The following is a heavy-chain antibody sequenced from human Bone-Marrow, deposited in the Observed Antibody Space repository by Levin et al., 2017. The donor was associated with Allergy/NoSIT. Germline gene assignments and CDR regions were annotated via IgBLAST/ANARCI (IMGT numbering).Heavy chain of an antibody. J-gene: IGHJ4*02. V-gene: IGHV1-69*17. D-gene: IGHD3-10*01. CDR3: ASGSFGEFLRSPFDS. CDR2: IIPTFGLA. CDR1: GGTSNSYG. Sequence: KISCKASGGTSNSYGINWIRQAPGQGLEWMGGIIPTFGLANYAQKFQGRVTISADKSTSTAYMELSRLRSEDTAVYYCASGSFGEFLRSPFDSWGQGTLVTVSS.